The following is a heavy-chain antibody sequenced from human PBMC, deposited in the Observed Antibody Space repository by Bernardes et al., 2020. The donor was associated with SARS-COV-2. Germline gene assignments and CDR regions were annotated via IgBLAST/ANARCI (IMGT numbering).Heavy chain of an antibody. V-gene: IGHV4-31*03. CDR3: ARTNYDSSGYYRVPLDFDY. CDR2: IYYSGST. Sequence: SETLSLTCTVSGGSISSGGYYWSWIRQHPGKGLEWIGYIYYSGSTYYNPSLKSRVTISVDTSKNQFSLKLSSVTAADTAVYYCARTNYDSSGYYRVPLDFDYWGQGTLVTVSS. D-gene: IGHD3-22*01. J-gene: IGHJ4*02. CDR1: GGSISSGGYY.